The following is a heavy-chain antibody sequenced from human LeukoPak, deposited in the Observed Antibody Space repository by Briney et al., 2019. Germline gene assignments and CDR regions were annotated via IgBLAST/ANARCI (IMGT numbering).Heavy chain of an antibody. V-gene: IGHV4-34*01. D-gene: IGHD2-15*01. Sequence: PSETLSLTCAVYGGSFSGYYWSWIRQPPGKGLEWIGEIYHSGRHNYNPSLKSRVTISEDTSKNQFSLKLSSVTAADTAVYYCARDANLYCSGGSCYSAYYYGMDVWGQGTTVTVSS. CDR2: IYHSGRH. CDR1: GGSFSGYY. J-gene: IGHJ6*02. CDR3: ARDANLYCSGGSCYSAYYYGMDV.